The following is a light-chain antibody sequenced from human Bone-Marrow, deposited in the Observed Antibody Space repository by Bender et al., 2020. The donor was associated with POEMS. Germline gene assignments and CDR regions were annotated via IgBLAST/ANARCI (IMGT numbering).Light chain of an antibody. Sequence: QSALTQPPSASGSPGQSVTISCTGTSSYVGAYNYVSWFQQHPGKAPKLMIYEVTKRPSGVPDRFSGSKSGNTASLTVSGLQAEDEADYYCCSYAGGSTWVFGTGTTVTVL. J-gene: IGLJ1*01. V-gene: IGLV2-8*01. CDR2: EVT. CDR1: SSYVGAYNY. CDR3: CSYAGGSTWV.